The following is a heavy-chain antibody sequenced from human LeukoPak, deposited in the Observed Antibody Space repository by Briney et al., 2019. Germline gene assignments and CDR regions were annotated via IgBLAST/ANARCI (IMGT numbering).Heavy chain of an antibody. V-gene: IGHV3-30*02. D-gene: IGHD4-17*01. CDR1: GFTFSLYG. CDR3: ARVLNGGVRSPPYFDY. Sequence: GGSLRLSCAASGFTFSLYGMHWVRQAPGKGLEWVAFTRYDGSNKDYADSVKGRFTISRDNSKNTLYLQMNSLRAEDTAVYYCARVLNGGVRSPPYFDYWGQGTLVTVSS. J-gene: IGHJ4*02. CDR2: TRYDGSNK.